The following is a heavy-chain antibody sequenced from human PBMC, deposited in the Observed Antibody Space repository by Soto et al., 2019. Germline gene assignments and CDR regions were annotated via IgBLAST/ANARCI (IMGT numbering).Heavy chain of an antibody. D-gene: IGHD3-9*01. V-gene: IGHV3-23*01. CDR3: AKVRRDFAWLSELDYFDY. Sequence: EVQLLDSGGGLVQPGGSLRLSCAASGFTFDTNGMTLVRQVPGKGLEWVSAISAGGGTTYYADPVKGRFTISRDNSKNMLYLQMNSLRAEDTAVYYCAKVRRDFAWLSELDYFDYWGQGTPVTVSS. CDR2: ISAGGGTT. CDR1: GFTFDTNG. J-gene: IGHJ4*02.